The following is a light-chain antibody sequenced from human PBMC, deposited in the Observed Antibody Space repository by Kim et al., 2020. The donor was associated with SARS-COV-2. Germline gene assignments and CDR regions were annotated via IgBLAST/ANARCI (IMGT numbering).Light chain of an antibody. CDR3: SSYTSSTTLV. CDR2: GVT. CDR1: SGDIGGYDF. V-gene: IGLV2-14*03. J-gene: IGLJ2*01. Sequence: QSALTQPASVSGSPGQSITISCNGSSGDIGGYDFVSWYQQFPGKAPKLMIYGVTNRPSGVSSRFSGSKSGNTASLIISGLQAEDEADYYCSSYTSSTTLVFGGGNKVALL.